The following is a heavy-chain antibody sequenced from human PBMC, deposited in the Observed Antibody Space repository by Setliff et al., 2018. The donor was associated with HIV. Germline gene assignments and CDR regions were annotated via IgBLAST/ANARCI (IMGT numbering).Heavy chain of an antibody. CDR3: ARAVNYWGLLSWFDP. CDR2: IYYRGNT. D-gene: IGHD7-27*01. Sequence: SETLSLTCTVSGGSISSSSYYWGWIRQPPGKGLEWIGSIYYRGNTYYNPSLKSRVTISVDTSKNQFSLKLRSVTAADTAVYYCARAVNYWGLLSWFDPWGQGTLVTVSS. J-gene: IGHJ5*02. V-gene: IGHV4-39*07. CDR1: GGSISSSSYY.